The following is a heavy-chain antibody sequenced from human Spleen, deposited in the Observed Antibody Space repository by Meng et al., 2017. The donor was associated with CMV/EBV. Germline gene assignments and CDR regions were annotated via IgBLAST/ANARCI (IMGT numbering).Heavy chain of an antibody. CDR1: GGTFSSYA. V-gene: IGHV1-69*05. CDR2: IIPIFGTA. D-gene: IGHD3-3*01. Sequence: VQLVQSGAEVKKPGSSVKVSCKASGGTFSSYAISWVRQAPGQGLEWMGGIIPIFGTANYAQKFQGRVTMTTDTSTSTAYMELRSLRSDDTAVYYCARSIFGVDNGFDYWGQGTLVTVSS. CDR3: ARSIFGVDNGFDY. J-gene: IGHJ4*02.